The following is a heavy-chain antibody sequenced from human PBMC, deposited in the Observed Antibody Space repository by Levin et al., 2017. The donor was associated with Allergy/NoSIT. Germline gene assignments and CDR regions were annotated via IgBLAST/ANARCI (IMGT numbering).Heavy chain of an antibody. D-gene: IGHD3-10*01. V-gene: IGHV3-23*01. CDR3: AKAVASSYKTGLDY. CDR2: ISTSGGST. J-gene: IGHJ4*02. CDR1: GFTFTSYP. Sequence: PGGSLRLSCEASGFTFTSYPLNWVRQPPGKGLEWVSAISTSGGSTYYADSVKGRFIISRDNSKNTLYLHMNSLRAEDTAVYYCAKAVASSYKTGLDYWGQGTLVTVSS.